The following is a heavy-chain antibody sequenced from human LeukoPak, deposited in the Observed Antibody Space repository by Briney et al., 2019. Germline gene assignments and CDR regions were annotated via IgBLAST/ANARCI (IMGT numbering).Heavy chain of an antibody. V-gene: IGHV4-39*01. J-gene: IGHJ6*03. D-gene: IGHD2-2*01. CDR1: GGSISSGDFH. CDR2: IFYTGST. Sequence: PSETLSLTCAVSGGSISSGDFHWGRLRQPPGKGLESIGTIFYTGSTYYNPSLKSRVTISVDTSKNQFSLRLSSLTAADTAVYYSARVHQILPGPMNYYYMDVWGKGTTVTVSS. CDR3: ARVHQILPGPMNYYYMDV.